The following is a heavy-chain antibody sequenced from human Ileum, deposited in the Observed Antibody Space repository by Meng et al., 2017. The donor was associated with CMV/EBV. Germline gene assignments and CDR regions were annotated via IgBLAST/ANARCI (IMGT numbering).Heavy chain of an antibody. CDR3: ARGLWFGELGFDY. D-gene: IGHD3-10*01. CDR1: GYTFTGYY. CDR2: INPNSGGT. Sequence: VQLGQSGAEVKKPAASVKVSCKASGYTFTGYYMHWVRQAPGQGREWMGWINPNSGGTNYAQKFQGRVTMTRDTSISTAYMELSRLRSDDTAVYYCARGLWFGELGFDYWGLGTLVTVSS. V-gene: IGHV1-2*02. J-gene: IGHJ4*02.